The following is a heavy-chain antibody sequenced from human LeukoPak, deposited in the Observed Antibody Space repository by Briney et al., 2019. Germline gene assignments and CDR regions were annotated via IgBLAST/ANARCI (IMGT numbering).Heavy chain of an antibody. J-gene: IGHJ4*02. CDR3: ARGRDYYDSGDFDY. Sequence: PSETLSLTCAVSGYSISSGYYWGWIRQSPGKGLEWIGSIYHSGSTYYNPSLKSRVTISVDTSKNQFSLKLSSVTAADTAVYYCARGRDYYDSGDFDYWGQGTLVTVSS. CDR2: IYHSGST. CDR1: GYSISSGYY. D-gene: IGHD3-22*01. V-gene: IGHV4-38-2*01.